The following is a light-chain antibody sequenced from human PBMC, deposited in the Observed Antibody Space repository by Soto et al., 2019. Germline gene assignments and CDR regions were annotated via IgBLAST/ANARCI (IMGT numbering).Light chain of an antibody. Sequence: DIQMTQSPSSLSASVGDRVTITCRASQSISKYLNWYQQKPGQAPNLLIYAASTLQSGVPSRFSGSGSGTDFTLTISSLQPEDFATYYCQQNYSTPPDTFGQGTKLEIK. CDR2: AAS. CDR3: QQNYSTPPDT. J-gene: IGKJ2*01. V-gene: IGKV1-39*01. CDR1: QSISKY.